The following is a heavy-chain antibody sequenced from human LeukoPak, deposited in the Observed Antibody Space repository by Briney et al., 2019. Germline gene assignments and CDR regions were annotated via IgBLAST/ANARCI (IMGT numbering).Heavy chain of an antibody. CDR3: ARARGYSYGYGQACFDY. Sequence: GGSLRLSCAASGFTFSRYWMNWVRQAPGKGLEWVANIKQDGSEKYYVDSVKGRFTISRDNAKNSLYLQMNSLRAEDTAVYYCARARGYSYGYGQACFDYWGQGTLVTVSS. V-gene: IGHV3-7*02. J-gene: IGHJ4*02. CDR1: GFTFSRYW. CDR2: IKQDGSEK. D-gene: IGHD5-18*01.